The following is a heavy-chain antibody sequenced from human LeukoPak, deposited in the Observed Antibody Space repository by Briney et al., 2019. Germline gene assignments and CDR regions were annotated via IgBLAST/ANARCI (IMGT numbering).Heavy chain of an antibody. CDR1: GGSISSGGYY. CDR2: IYYSGST. J-gene: IGHJ3*02. V-gene: IGHV4-31*03. D-gene: IGHD3-10*01. Sequence: SETLSLTCTVSGGSISSGGYYWSWIRQHPGKGLEWIGYIYYSGSTYYNPSLKSRVTISVDTSKNQFSLKLSSVTAADTAVYYCASDQRRITMVRGGANAFDIWGQGTMDTVSS. CDR3: ASDQRRITMVRGGANAFDI.